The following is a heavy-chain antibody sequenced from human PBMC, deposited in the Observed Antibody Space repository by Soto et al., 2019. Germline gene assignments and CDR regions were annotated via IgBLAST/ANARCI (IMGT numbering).Heavy chain of an antibody. CDR2: IIPIFGTA. V-gene: IGHV1-69*13. J-gene: IGHJ4*02. CDR1: GGTFSSYA. Sequence: ASVKVSCKASGGTFSSYAISWVRQAPGQGLEWMGGIIPIFGTANYAQKFQGRVTITADESTSTAYMELSSLRSEDTAVYYCARDGLMDTAMVTPFAVYWGQGTLVTVSS. D-gene: IGHD5-18*01. CDR3: ARDGLMDTAMVTPFAVY.